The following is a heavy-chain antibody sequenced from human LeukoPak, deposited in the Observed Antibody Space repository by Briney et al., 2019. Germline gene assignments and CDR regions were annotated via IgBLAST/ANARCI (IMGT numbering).Heavy chain of an antibody. J-gene: IGHJ3*02. V-gene: IGHV1-3*01. D-gene: IGHD6-19*01. CDR3: ARDTRGIVKQWLAGHDAFDI. CDR1: GYTFTSYA. CDR2: INAGNGNT. Sequence: ASVKVSCKASGYTFTSYAMNWVRHAPGQRLEWMGWINAGNGNTKYSQKFQGGVTITRDTSASTAYMELSSLRSEDTAVYYCARDTRGIVKQWLAGHDAFDIWGQGTMVTVSS.